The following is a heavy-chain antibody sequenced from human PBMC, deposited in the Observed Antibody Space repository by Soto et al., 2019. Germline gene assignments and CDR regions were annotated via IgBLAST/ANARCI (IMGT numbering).Heavy chain of an antibody. CDR3: TTDQSAVAGDSPYCYYGMDV. J-gene: IGHJ6*02. CDR2: IKSKTDGGTT. D-gene: IGHD6-19*01. V-gene: IGHV3-15*07. CDR1: GFTFSNAW. Sequence: EVQLVESGGGLVKPGGSLRLSCAASGFTFSNAWMNWVRQAPGKGLEWVGGIKSKTDGGTTDYAAPVKGRFTIPRDDSIHTLYLPMNSLQNEDTAVYYCTTDQSAVAGDSPYCYYGMDVWGQGTTVTGSS.